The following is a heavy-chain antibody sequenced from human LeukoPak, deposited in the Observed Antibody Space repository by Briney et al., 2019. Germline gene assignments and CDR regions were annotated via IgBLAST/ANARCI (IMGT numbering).Heavy chain of an antibody. CDR2: IYTSGST. CDR3: ARGVHLASRQAVHFDY. CDR1: GGSISSYY. V-gene: IGHV4-4*07. J-gene: IGHJ4*02. D-gene: IGHD2-15*01. Sequence: PAETLSLTCTVAGGSISSYYWSWIRHPAGKGREWIGRIYTSGSTNYHPSLKSRVTMSVDTSKNQFSLKLSSVTAADTAVYYCARGVHLASRQAVHFDYWGQGTLVTVSS.